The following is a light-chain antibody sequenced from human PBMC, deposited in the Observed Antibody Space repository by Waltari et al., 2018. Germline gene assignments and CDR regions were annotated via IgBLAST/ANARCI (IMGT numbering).Light chain of an antibody. CDR2: DAS. Sequence: EIVLTQSPGTLSLSPVERATLPCRASQSVSKYLAWYQQKPGQAPRLLIYDASTRATGIPDRFSATGWGTDFSLSISRLEPEDFAVYYCQKYGTLPATFGQGTKVQMK. CDR3: QKYGTLPAT. V-gene: IGKV3-20*01. J-gene: IGKJ1*01. CDR1: QSVSKY.